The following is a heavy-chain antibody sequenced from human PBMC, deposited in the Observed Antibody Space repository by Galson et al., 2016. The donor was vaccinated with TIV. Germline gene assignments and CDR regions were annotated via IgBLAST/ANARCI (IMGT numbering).Heavy chain of an antibody. CDR1: GYAFTAYP. CDR2: INIRHGYT. V-gene: IGHV1-3*04. CDR3: VREADYGSGSLYFDY. Sequence: SVKVSCKASGYAFTAYPMHWVPQAPGERLEWMGWINIRHGYTKCSQNFEARGTITRDSSATTAFMEVGSLSSEDTAIYYCVREADYGSGSLYFDYWCQGTLVTVSS. D-gene: IGHD3-10*01. J-gene: IGHJ4*02.